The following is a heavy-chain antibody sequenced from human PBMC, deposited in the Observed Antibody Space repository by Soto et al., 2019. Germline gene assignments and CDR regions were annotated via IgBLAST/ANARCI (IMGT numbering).Heavy chain of an antibody. D-gene: IGHD3-16*01. J-gene: IGHJ5*02. CDR1: GYTFTSYG. CDR2: IIPYFGNA. V-gene: IGHV1-69*13. Sequence: SVKVSCKASGYTFTSYGISWVRQAPGQGLEWMGWIIPYFGNANYAQKFQGRVTITADESTSTAYMELSSLRSEDTAVYYCARAGPMITLHPWGQGTLVTVSS. CDR3: ARAGPMITLHP.